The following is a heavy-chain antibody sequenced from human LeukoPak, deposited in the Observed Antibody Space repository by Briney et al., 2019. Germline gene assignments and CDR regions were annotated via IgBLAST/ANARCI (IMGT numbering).Heavy chain of an antibody. CDR1: GYTFTSYG. CDR2: ISAYNGNT. Sequence: ASVKVSCKASGYTFTSYGISWVRQAPGQGLEWMGWISAYNGNTNCAQKLQGRVTMTTDTSTSTAYMELRSLRSDDTAVYYCARGKYYDSSGYPDYWGQGTLVTVSS. V-gene: IGHV1-18*01. D-gene: IGHD3-22*01. J-gene: IGHJ4*02. CDR3: ARGKYYDSSGYPDY.